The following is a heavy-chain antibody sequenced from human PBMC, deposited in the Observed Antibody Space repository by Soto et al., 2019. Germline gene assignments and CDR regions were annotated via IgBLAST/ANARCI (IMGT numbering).Heavy chain of an antibody. CDR3: VRRPVSATGIDWFEP. CDR1: GYTFTSYG. D-gene: IGHD6-13*01. CDR2: INAANGDT. V-gene: IGHV1-3*01. J-gene: IGHJ5*02. Sequence: ASVKVSCKASGYTFTSYGIHWVRQAPGQRLEWMGWINAANGDTKYSPKFQGRVTITRDTSASTAYMELSSLRSEDTAVYYCVRRPVSATGIDWFEPWRQATLVIVS.